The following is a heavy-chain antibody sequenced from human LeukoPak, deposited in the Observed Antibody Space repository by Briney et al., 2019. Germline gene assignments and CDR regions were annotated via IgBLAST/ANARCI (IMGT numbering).Heavy chain of an antibody. CDR3: ARDRGYLYSYGPGNDY. J-gene: IGHJ4*02. CDR1: GGTFSSYA. Sequence: SVKVSCKASGGTFSSYAISWARQAPGQGLEWMGRIIPILGITNYAQKFQGRVTITADKSTSTAYMELSSLRSEDTAVYYCARDRGYLYSYGPGNDYWGQGTLVTVSS. CDR2: IIPILGIT. V-gene: IGHV1-69*04. D-gene: IGHD5-18*01.